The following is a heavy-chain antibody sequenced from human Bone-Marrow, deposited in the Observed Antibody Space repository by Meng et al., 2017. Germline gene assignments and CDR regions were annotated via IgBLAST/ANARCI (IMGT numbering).Heavy chain of an antibody. CDR3: ARTDYYDSSGYYHYYFDY. J-gene: IGHJ4*02. Sequence: GGSLRLSCKGSGYSFTSYWIGWVRQMPGKGLEWMGIIYPGDSDTRYSPSFQGQVTISADKSISTAYLQWSSLKASDTAMYYCARTDYYDSSGYYHYYFDYWGQGTLVTVSS. D-gene: IGHD3-22*01. CDR2: IYPGDSDT. CDR1: GYSFTSYW. V-gene: IGHV5-51*01.